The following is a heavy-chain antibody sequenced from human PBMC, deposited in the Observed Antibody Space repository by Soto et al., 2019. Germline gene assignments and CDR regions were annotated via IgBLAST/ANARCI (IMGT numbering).Heavy chain of an antibody. CDR2: INHSGST. D-gene: IGHD3-22*01. CDR1: GGSFSCHY. J-gene: IGHJ4*02. Sequence: PSETLSLTCAVYGGSFSCHYWSWIRQSPGKGLEWIGEINHSGSTNQNPSLKSRVTISVDTSKNQFSLKLKSVTAADTAVYYCARGITMILVVQGDAPDKYYFDSWGQGTQVTVSS. V-gene: IGHV4-34*01. CDR3: ARGITMILVVQGDAPDKYYFDS.